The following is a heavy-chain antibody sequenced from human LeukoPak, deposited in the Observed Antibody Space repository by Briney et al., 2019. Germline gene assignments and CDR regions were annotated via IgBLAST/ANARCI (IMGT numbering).Heavy chain of an antibody. D-gene: IGHD4-11*01. CDR3: ARDYRPHYYYYYGMDV. V-gene: IGHV1-46*01. CDR2: INPSGGST. CDR1: GYTFTSYY. J-gene: IGHJ6*02. Sequence: GASVKVSCKASGYTFTSYYMHWVRQAPGQGLEWMGIINPSGGSTSYAQKFQGRVTMTRDTSTSTVYMELSSLRSEDTAVYYCARDYRPHYYYYYGMDVWGQGTTVTVSS.